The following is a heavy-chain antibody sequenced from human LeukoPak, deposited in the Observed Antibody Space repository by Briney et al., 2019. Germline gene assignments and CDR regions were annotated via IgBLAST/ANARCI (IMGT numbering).Heavy chain of an antibody. Sequence: ASVKVSRKVSGYTLTELSMYWVRQPPGKGLEWVGGFNPEDGETIYAQKFQGRVTMTDDTSTETAYMELSRMGSEDTAMYCCVTIDILTGYYRRQQGYFDYWGQGTLVSVSS. J-gene: IGHJ4*02. D-gene: IGHD3-9*01. CDR1: GYTLTELS. CDR2: FNPEDGET. CDR3: VTIDILTGYYRRQQGYFDY. V-gene: IGHV1-24*01.